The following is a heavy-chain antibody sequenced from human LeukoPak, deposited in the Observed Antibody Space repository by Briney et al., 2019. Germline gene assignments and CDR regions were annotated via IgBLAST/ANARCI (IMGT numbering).Heavy chain of an antibody. CDR1: GYTFTSYG. CDR2: ISAYNGNT. J-gene: IGHJ4*02. V-gene: IGHV1-18*01. CDR3: ARDQPNYYGSGSYFPLDY. Sequence: GASVKVSCKASGYTFTSYGISWVRQAPGQGLEWMGWISAYNGNTNYAQKLQGRVTMTTDTSTSTAYMELRSLRSDDTAVYYCARDQPNYYGSGSYFPLDYWGQGTLVTVSS. D-gene: IGHD3-10*01.